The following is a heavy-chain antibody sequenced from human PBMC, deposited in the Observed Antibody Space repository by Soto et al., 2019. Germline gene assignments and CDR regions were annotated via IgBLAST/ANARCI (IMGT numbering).Heavy chain of an antibody. Sequence: ASVKVSCKASGYTFSSYAMHWVRQAPGQRLEWMGWINTGNGDTKYSQKFQGRVIITRDTFASTAYMELSSLTSEDTAIYYCSRDEGVATVYWGQGTLVTVSS. D-gene: IGHD5-12*01. J-gene: IGHJ4*02. CDR3: SRDEGVATVY. CDR1: GYTFSSYA. CDR2: INTGNGDT. V-gene: IGHV1-3*04.